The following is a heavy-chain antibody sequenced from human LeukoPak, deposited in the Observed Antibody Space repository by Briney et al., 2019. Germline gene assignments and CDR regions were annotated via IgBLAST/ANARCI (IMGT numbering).Heavy chain of an antibody. Sequence: PGGSLRLSCAASGFTFSSYAMTWIRQAPGKGLEWVSSISGSGGSTYYADSVKGRFTISRDNSRNMLFLQMNSLRADDTAVYYCAKDSVVGALDYWGQGTLVTVSS. CDR2: ISGSGGST. CDR3: AKDSVVGALDY. V-gene: IGHV3-23*01. D-gene: IGHD1-26*01. CDR1: GFTFSSYA. J-gene: IGHJ4*02.